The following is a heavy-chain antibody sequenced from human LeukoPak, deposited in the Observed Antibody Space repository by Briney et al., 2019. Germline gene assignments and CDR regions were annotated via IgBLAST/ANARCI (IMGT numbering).Heavy chain of an antibody. Sequence: GRSLRLSCAASGFTFNTYAMNWVRQAPGKGLEWVSAISGSDGSTYYADSVRGRFTISRDNSKNTLYLQMNSLRAEDTAVYYCAKDRGDVDLQYFDSWGQGTLVTVSS. D-gene: IGHD3-10*01. V-gene: IGHV3-23*01. CDR3: AKDRGDVDLQYFDS. CDR1: GFTFNTYA. CDR2: ISGSDGST. J-gene: IGHJ4*02.